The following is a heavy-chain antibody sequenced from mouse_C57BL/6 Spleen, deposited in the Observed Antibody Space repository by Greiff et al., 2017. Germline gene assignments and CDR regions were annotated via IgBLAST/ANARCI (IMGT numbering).Heavy chain of an antibody. Sequence: VQLQQSGPELVKPGASVKISCKASGYAFSSSWMNWVKQRPGKGLEWIGRIYPGDGDTNYNGKFKGKATLTADKSSSTAYMQLSSLTSEDSAVYFCASTAQATGFAYWGQGTLVTVSA. CDR3: ASTAQATGFAY. D-gene: IGHD3-2*02. CDR2: IYPGDGDT. CDR1: GYAFSSSW. J-gene: IGHJ3*01. V-gene: IGHV1-82*01.